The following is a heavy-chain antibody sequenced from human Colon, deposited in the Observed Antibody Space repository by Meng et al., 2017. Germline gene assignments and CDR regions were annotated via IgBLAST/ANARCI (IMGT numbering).Heavy chain of an antibody. D-gene: IGHD1-26*01. J-gene: IGHJ4*02. CDR3: ARGYSGSYHTPIDY. CDR2: IYPADSDT. Sequence: GESLKISCKASGYSFTNYWIGWVRQMPGRGLEGMGLIYPADSDTRYSSSFQGQVTISADKSLSTAYLQWSSLKASDTAIYYCARGYSGSYHTPIDYWGQGTLVTVSS. V-gene: IGHV5-51*01. CDR1: GYSFTNYW.